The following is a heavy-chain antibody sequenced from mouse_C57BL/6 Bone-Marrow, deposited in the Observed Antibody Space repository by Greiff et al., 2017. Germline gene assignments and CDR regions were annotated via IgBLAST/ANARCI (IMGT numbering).Heavy chain of an antibody. V-gene: IGHV5-17*01. CDR2: ISSGSSTI. J-gene: IGHJ2*01. Sequence: EVHLVESGGGLVKPGGSLTLSCAASGFTFSDYGMHWVRQAPEKGLEWVAYISSGSSTIYYADTVKGRFTISRDNAKNTLFLQMTSLRSEDTAMYYCAREDYYGSSFFDYWGQGTTLTVSS. D-gene: IGHD1-1*01. CDR1: GFTFSDYG. CDR3: AREDYYGSSFFDY.